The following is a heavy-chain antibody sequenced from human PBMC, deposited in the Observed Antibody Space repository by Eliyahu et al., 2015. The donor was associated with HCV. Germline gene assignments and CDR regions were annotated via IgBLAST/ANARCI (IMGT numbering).Heavy chain of an antibody. Sequence: QVQLQESGPGLVKPSQTLSLTCTVSGGSISSGSYYWSWIRQPAGKGLEWIGRIYTSGSTNYNPSLKSRVTISVDTSKNQFSLKLSSVTAADTAVYYCARTRREVYYEVGAFDIWGQGTMVTVSS. V-gene: IGHV4-61*02. D-gene: IGHD3-22*01. CDR2: IYTSGST. CDR3: ARTRREVYYEVGAFDI. CDR1: GGSISSGSYY. J-gene: IGHJ3*02.